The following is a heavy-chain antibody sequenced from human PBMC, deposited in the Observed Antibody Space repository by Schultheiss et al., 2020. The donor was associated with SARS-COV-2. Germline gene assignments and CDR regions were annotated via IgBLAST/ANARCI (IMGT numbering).Heavy chain of an antibody. J-gene: IGHJ6*02. CDR2: INSDGSST. V-gene: IGHV3-74*01. CDR3: AREYEAADLYGMDV. CDR1: GFTFSSYA. D-gene: IGHD6-13*01. Sequence: GGSLRLSCAASGFTFSSYAMSWVRQAPGKGLEWVSRINSDGSSTSYADSVKGRFTISRDNAKNSLYLQMNSLRAEDTAVYYCAREYEAADLYGMDVWGQGTTVTVSS.